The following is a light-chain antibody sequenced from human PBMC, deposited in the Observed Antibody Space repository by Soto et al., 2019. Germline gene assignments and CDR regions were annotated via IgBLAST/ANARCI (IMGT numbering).Light chain of an antibody. Sequence: EVVLTQSPGTLSLSAGERATLSCRASQSVASNHLAWYQQKPGQAPRLLIYAASTRAAGIPDRFSGSGSGTDFTLTISRLEPEDFATYYCQQSYSTPRTFGPGTKVDIK. CDR2: AAS. J-gene: IGKJ3*01. V-gene: IGKV3-20*01. CDR1: QSVASNH. CDR3: QQSYSTPRT.